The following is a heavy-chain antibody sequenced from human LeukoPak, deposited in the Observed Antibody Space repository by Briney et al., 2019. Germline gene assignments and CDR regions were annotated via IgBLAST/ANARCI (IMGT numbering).Heavy chain of an antibody. Sequence: LGASVKVSCKASGYTFTGYYIHWVRQAPGQGLEWMAWINPDSGDSYSAPKFQGRVTMTRDTSISTASMEVSWLSSDDTAVYYCATGVAIAFTYWGQGTLVTVSS. CDR1: GYTFTGYY. CDR2: INPDSGDS. J-gene: IGHJ4*02. CDR3: ATGVAIAFTY. V-gene: IGHV1-2*03. D-gene: IGHD3-3*01.